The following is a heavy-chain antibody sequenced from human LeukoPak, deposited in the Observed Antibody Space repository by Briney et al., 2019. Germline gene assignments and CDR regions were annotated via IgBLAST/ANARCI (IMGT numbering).Heavy chain of an antibody. Sequence: SVKVSFKASGGTFSSYAISWVRQAPGQGLEWMGRIIPILGIANYAQKFQGRVTITADKSTSTAYMELSSLRSEDTAVYYCARVQLTVVRELNVYYYYYYGMDVWGQGTTVTVPS. D-gene: IGHD3-10*01. V-gene: IGHV1-69*04. CDR1: GGTFSSYA. CDR2: IIPILGIA. J-gene: IGHJ6*02. CDR3: ARVQLTVVRELNVYYYYYYGMDV.